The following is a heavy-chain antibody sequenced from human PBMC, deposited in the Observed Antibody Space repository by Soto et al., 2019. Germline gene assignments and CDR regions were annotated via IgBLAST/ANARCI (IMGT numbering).Heavy chain of an antibody. CDR3: ARRKERSGPHYFDY. V-gene: IGHV1-8*01. J-gene: IGHJ4*02. CDR1: GYTFNTYD. CDR2: MNPYNGNT. Sequence: ASVKVSCKASGYTFNTYDIYWMRQATGQGLEWMGWMNPYNGNTGYAQKFQGRVTVTRNTSISTVYMELSGLRPDDTAVYYCARRKERSGPHYFDYWGQGSQVTVSS.